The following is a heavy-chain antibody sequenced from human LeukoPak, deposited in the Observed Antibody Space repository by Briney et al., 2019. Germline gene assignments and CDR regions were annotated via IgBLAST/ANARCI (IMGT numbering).Heavy chain of an antibody. CDR1: GFTFSGYA. Sequence: PGGSLRLSCAASGFTFSGYAMSWVRQAPGKGLEWVSAVSNSDGTTYYADSVKGRFTISRDNSKNTLYLQMNSLRAEDTAVYYCARVAAAGPKSSYMDVWGKGTTVTVSS. CDR3: ARVAAAGPKSSYMDV. V-gene: IGHV3-23*01. D-gene: IGHD6-13*01. J-gene: IGHJ6*03. CDR2: VSNSDGTT.